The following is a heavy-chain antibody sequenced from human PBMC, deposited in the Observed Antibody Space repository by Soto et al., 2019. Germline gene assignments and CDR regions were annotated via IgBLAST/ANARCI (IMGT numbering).Heavy chain of an antibody. D-gene: IGHD5-18*01. CDR1: GGSISSGGYY. Sequence: SETLSLTCTVSGGSISSGGYYWSWIRQHPGKGLEWIGYIYYSGSTYYNPSLKSRVTISVDTSKNQFSLKLSSVTAADTAVYYCARGTPTTAMPYFDYWGQGTLVTSPQ. V-gene: IGHV4-31*03. J-gene: IGHJ4*02. CDR3: ARGTPTTAMPYFDY. CDR2: IYYSGST.